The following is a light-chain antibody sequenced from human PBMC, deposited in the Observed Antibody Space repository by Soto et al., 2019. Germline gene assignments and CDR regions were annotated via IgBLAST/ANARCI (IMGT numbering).Light chain of an antibody. J-gene: IGKJ1*01. CDR3: QQYNSYSQT. Sequence: DIQMTQSPSTLSASVVDRVTITCRASQSISIWLAWYQQKPGKAPKILIYKASSLESGVPSRFSDSGSGTEFTLTISSLQPDDFATYYCQQYNSYSQTFGQGTKVDIK. CDR2: KAS. V-gene: IGKV1-5*03. CDR1: QSISIW.